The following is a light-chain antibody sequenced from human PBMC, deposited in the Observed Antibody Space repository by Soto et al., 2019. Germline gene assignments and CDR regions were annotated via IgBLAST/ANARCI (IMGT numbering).Light chain of an antibody. CDR3: QQYNSYPWT. Sequence: IQMTQSPSSLSASVGDRVTITCRASQSISSWLAWYQQKPGKAPKLLIYKASSLESGVPSRFSGSGSGTEFTLTISSLQPDDFATYYCQQYNSYPWTFGQGTQVDIK. J-gene: IGKJ1*01. V-gene: IGKV1-5*03. CDR1: QSISSW. CDR2: KAS.